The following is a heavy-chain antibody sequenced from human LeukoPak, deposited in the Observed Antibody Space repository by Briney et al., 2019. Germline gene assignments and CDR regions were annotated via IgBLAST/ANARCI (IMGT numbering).Heavy chain of an antibody. D-gene: IGHD6-19*01. CDR3: ARDGPRYSSGTDY. CDR1: GYIFTSYG. Sequence: ASVKVSCKASGYIFTSYGISWVRQAPGQGLEWMGWISAYNGNSNYAQILQDRVTMTTDTSTSTAYMELKSLRSDDTAVYYCARDGPRYSSGTDYWGQGTLVTVSS. CDR2: ISAYNGNS. J-gene: IGHJ4*02. V-gene: IGHV1-18*01.